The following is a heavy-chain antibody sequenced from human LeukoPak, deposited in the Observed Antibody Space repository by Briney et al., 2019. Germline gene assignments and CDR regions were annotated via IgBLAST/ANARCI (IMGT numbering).Heavy chain of an antibody. CDR2: IKDAGSEK. CDR3: AIVEGRNRCPDY. J-gene: IGHJ4*02. D-gene: IGHD1/OR15-1a*01. CDR1: GFIFSDYC. Sequence: AESLTLSCTVSGFIFSDYCMSWVRQAPGKGLEWVASIKDAGSEKYYIDSVKGLFTTLRANTKWSVFLQMKSLRVEEMAVYYCAIVEGRNRCPDYLGEGTLVTASS. V-gene: IGHV3-7*01.